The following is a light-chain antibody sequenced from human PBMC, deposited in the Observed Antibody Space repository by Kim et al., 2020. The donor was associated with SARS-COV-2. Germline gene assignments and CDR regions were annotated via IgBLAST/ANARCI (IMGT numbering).Light chain of an antibody. Sequence: GDRVTITCQASQDISNYLNWYQQKPGKAPKLLICDASNLETGVPSRFSGNGSGTDFTFTISSLQPEDIATYYCQQYDNLPAFTFGPGTKVDIK. V-gene: IGKV1-33*01. J-gene: IGKJ3*01. CDR1: QDISNY. CDR2: DAS. CDR3: QQYDNLPAFT.